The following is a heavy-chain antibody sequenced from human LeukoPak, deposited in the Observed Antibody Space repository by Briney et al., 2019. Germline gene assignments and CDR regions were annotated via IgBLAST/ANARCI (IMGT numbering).Heavy chain of an antibody. V-gene: IGHV4-34*01. J-gene: IGHJ3*02. D-gene: IGHD4-11*01. CDR2: INHSGST. Sequence: SETLSLTCAVYGGSFSGYYWSWIRQPPGKGLEWIGEINHSGSTNYNPSLKSRVTISVDTSKNQFSLKLSSVTAADTAVYYCARDYTGAFDIWGQGTMATVSS. CDR1: GGSFSGYY. CDR3: ARDYTGAFDI.